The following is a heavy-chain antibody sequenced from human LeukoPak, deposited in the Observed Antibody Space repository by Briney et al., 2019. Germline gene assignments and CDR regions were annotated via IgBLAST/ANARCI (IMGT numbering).Heavy chain of an antibody. D-gene: IGHD6-13*01. Sequence: ASVKVSCKVSGYTLTELSMHWVRQAPGKGLEWMGGFDPEDGETIYAQKFQGRVTMTEDTSTDTAYMELSSLRSEDTTVYYCATDGYSSSWYFDYWGQGTLVTVSS. CDR3: ATDGYSSSWYFDY. V-gene: IGHV1-24*01. CDR2: FDPEDGET. CDR1: GYTLTELS. J-gene: IGHJ4*02.